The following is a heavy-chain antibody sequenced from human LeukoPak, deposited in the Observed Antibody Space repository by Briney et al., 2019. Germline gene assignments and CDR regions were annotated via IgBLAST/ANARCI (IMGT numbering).Heavy chain of an antibody. CDR2: ISSGSGHI. CDR3: ARGDGYFTY. CDR1: GFTFTTYT. Sequence: GGTLRLSCAASGFTFTTYTMNWVRQAPGQGLEWVSSISSGSGHIYYADSMKGRFTISRDNAKSSLYLQRSSLRVEDTAVYYCARGDGYFTYWGQGTLVTVSS. J-gene: IGHJ4*02. V-gene: IGHV3-21*01.